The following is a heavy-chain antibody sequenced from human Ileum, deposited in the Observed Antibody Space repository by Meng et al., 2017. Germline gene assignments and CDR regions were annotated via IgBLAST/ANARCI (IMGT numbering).Heavy chain of an antibody. J-gene: IGHJ4*02. CDR1: GYTFTRYG. D-gene: IGHD6-13*01. V-gene: IGHV1-18*01. CDR3: ARLGVAAAGTFFDY. CDR2: ISAYNGNT. Sequence: VQFGDEVNRPGASVKCSCKASGYTFTRYGISWVRQAPGQGLEWMGWISAYNGNTNYAQKLQGRVTMTTDTSTSTAYMELRSLRSDDTAVYYCARLGVAAAGTFFDYWGQGTLVTVSS.